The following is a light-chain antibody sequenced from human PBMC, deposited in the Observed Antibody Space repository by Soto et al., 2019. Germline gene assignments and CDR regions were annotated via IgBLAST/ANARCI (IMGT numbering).Light chain of an antibody. V-gene: IGLV4-69*01. CDR3: QTWGWGSVV. Sequence: QPVLTQSPSASASLGASVKFTCTLSSRHSTNAVAWHQQRPEKGPRYLMKVNSDGSHNKGDGIPDRFSGSSSGAERYLTISSLQSEDEADYYCQTWGWGSVVFGGGTKVTVL. CDR1: SRHSTNA. J-gene: IGLJ3*02. CDR2: VNSDGSH.